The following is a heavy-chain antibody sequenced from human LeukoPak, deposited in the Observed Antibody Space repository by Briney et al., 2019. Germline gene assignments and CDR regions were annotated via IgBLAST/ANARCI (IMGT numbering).Heavy chain of an antibody. CDR2: INHSGST. V-gene: IGHV4-34*01. Sequence: SETLSLTCAVYGGSFSGYFWSWIRQPPGRGLEWIGEINHSGSTNYNPSLKSRVTISVDTSKNQFSLKLSSVTAADTAVYYCARDVGATPGYFDYWGQGTLVTVSS. CDR1: GGSFSGYF. D-gene: IGHD1-26*01. J-gene: IGHJ4*02. CDR3: ARDVGATPGYFDY.